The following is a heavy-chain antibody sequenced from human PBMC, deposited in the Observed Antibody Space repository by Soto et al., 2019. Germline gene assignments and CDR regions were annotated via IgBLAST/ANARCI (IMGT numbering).Heavy chain of an antibody. CDR2: ISGKTGAT. J-gene: IGHJ4*02. D-gene: IGHD3-3*01. V-gene: IGHV1-18*01. Sequence: QVQLGQSGPEVKKPGASLKVSCKTSGYSFNDYGVTWVRQAPGQGLEWMGWISGKTGATNYAQELQDRLTMTTDTSTNTVYLEMRSLKSDDTAVYFCARAKRITGDFDYWGQGTLVAVSS. CDR1: GYSFNDYG. CDR3: ARAKRITGDFDY.